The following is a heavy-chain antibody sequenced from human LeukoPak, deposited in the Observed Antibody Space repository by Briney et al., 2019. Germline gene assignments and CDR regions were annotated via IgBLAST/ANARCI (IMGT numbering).Heavy chain of an antibody. Sequence: ASVKVSCKAPGYTFTGYFMHWVRQAPGQGLEWMGWINPNSGGTNYAQKFQGRVTMTRDTSISTAYMELSRLRSDDTAVYYCASSIVYCSSTSCYFNWGQGTLVTVSS. CDR3: ASSIVYCSSTSCYFN. CDR1: GYTFTGYF. J-gene: IGHJ4*02. CDR2: INPNSGGT. V-gene: IGHV1-2*02. D-gene: IGHD2-2*01.